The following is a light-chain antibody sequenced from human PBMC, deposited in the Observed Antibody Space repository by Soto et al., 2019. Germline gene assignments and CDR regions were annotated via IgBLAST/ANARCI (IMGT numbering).Light chain of an antibody. V-gene: IGKV1-33*01. Sequence: DIQMTQSPSSLSASVGDRVTITCQASQDIGKSLNWYQHIPGKAPRLLIYGASNLEAGVPSRFRAGGSGTDFSFAISSLQPEDIATYDCQQYDSLPPWTFGQGTKVEIK. CDR1: QDIGKS. CDR3: QQYDSLPPWT. J-gene: IGKJ1*01. CDR2: GAS.